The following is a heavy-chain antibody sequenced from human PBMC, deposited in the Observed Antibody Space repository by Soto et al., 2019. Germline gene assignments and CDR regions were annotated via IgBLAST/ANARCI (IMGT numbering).Heavy chain of an antibody. CDR1: DGYIRSGCYY. CDR2: IYYSGST. V-gene: IGHV4-31*03. D-gene: IGHD3-10*01. CDR3: GFGRFPSPVFDI. J-gene: IGHJ3*02. Sequence: TLSLTCTVSDGYIRSGCYYWSWIRQHPGKGLEWIGYIYYSGSTYYNPSLKSRVTISVDTSKNQFSLKLSSVTAADTAVYYCGFGRFPSPVFDIWGQGTMVTVSS.